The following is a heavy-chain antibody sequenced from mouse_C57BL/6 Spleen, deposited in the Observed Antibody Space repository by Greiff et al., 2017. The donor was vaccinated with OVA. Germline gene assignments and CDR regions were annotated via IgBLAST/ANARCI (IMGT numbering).Heavy chain of an antibody. CDR3: AIGVYYFDY. V-gene: IGHV1-54*01. CDR2: IKPGSGGT. J-gene: IGHJ2*01. Sequence: VQPQPAGAEPGRPGALGKASLQAFGYPLHNYLIEWVKPRPGPVLEWVGMIKPGSGGTNNTEKFKGKPTLTADKSSSTAYMQLSSLTSEDSAVYFCAIGVYYFDYWGQGTTLTVSS. D-gene: IGHD3-3*01. CDR1: GYPLHNYL.